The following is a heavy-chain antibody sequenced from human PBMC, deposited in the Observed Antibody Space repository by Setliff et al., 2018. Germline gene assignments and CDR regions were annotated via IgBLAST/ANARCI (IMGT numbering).Heavy chain of an antibody. Sequence: GSLRLSCAASGFSFSSFWVSWVRQAPGKGLEWLASINPHGSEKYYADSVKGRFTISRDNAKNSLSLQMNNLRTEDTAVYYCFGAGTCSYWGQGTLVTVSS. V-gene: IGHV3-7*01. CDR3: FGAGTCSY. J-gene: IGHJ4*02. CDR2: INPHGSEK. D-gene: IGHD3-10*01. CDR1: GFSFSSFW.